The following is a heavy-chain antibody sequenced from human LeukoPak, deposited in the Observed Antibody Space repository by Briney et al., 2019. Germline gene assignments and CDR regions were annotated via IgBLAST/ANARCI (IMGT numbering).Heavy chain of an antibody. J-gene: IGHJ6*02. Sequence: ASVKVSCKASGYTFTGYYMHWVRQAPGQGLEGMGWINPNSGGTNYAQKFQGRVTMTRDTSISTAYMELSRLRSDDTAVYYCARAYNWNDVAYYGMDVWGQGTTVTVSS. V-gene: IGHV1-2*02. CDR2: INPNSGGT. CDR3: ARAYNWNDVAYYGMDV. D-gene: IGHD1-20*01. CDR1: GYTFTGYY.